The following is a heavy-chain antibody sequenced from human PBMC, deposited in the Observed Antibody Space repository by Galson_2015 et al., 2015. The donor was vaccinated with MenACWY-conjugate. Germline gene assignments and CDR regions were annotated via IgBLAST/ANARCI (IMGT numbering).Heavy chain of an antibody. CDR2: ISGSGDTT. Sequence: SMRLSCEASGFTFSDYAMTWVRQAPGSGLEWVSGISGSGDTTYYADPVKGRFAISRDNYKNKLYLQRTGLRAEDTGVYFCASNLYDPWYYFDHWGHGVLVTVSA. D-gene: IGHD2/OR15-2a*01. V-gene: IGHV3-23*01. J-gene: IGHJ4*01. CDR3: ASNLYDPWYYFDH. CDR1: GFTFSDYA.